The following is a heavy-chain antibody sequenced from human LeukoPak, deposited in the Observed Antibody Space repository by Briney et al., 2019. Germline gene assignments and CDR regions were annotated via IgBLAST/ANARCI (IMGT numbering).Heavy chain of an antibody. V-gene: IGHV3-11*01. Sequence: GGSLRLSCAVSGFTFSDYFMSWIRQAPGKGLEWLSYIGRNGHIIYYADSVKGRFTISRDNAKNSLFLQINNLRVEDTAIYFCTTNHPSRNHGWPLVDSSGRGNLVTVSS. CDR1: GFTFSDYF. J-gene: IGHJ4*02. D-gene: IGHD1-14*01. CDR3: TTNHPSRNHGWPLVDS. CDR2: IGRNGHII.